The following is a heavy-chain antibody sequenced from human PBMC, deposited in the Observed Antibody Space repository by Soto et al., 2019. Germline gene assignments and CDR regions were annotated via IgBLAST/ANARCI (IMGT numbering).Heavy chain of an antibody. CDR2: IIPIFGTA. J-gene: IGHJ6*02. CDR1: GGTFSSYA. D-gene: IGHD6-6*01. CDR3: ARSSIAARRYYYYYGMDV. Sequence: QVQLVQSGAEVKKPGSSVKVSCKASGGTFSSYAISWVRQAPGRGLEWMGGIIPIFGTANYAQKFQGRVTITADESTSTAYMELSSLRSEDTAVYYCARSSIAARRYYYYYGMDVWGQGTTVTVSS. V-gene: IGHV1-69*01.